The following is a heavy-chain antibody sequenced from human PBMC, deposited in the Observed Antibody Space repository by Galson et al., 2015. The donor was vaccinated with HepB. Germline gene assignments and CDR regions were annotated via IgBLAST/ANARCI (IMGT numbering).Heavy chain of an antibody. Sequence: SLRLSCAASGFTFSDFAINWVRQAPGKRLEWVSGISASGGGTYYAGSVKGRFTISRDNSKNTLYLQMNNLRAADTAVYYCAKDQPSLPTYCGGDCYPGETEPLDIWGQGTMVTVSS. J-gene: IGHJ3*02. CDR3: AKDQPSLPTYCGGDCYPGETEPLDI. D-gene: IGHD2-21*02. CDR2: ISASGGGT. V-gene: IGHV3-23*01. CDR1: GFTFSDFA.